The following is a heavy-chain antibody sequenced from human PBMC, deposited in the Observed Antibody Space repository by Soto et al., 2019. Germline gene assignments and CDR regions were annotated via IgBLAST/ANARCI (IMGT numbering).Heavy chain of an antibody. CDR3: ARVMVRGHNWFDP. V-gene: IGHV4-31*03. D-gene: IGHD3-10*01. CDR1: GGSISSGGYY. Sequence: SETLSLTCTVSGGSISSGGYYWSWIRQHKGKDLEWIRYIYYSGITYYNPSLKSRVTISVDMSKNQFSLKLSSVTAAVSAVYYCARVMVRGHNWFDPWGQGTLVTVSS. J-gene: IGHJ5*02. CDR2: IYYSGIT.